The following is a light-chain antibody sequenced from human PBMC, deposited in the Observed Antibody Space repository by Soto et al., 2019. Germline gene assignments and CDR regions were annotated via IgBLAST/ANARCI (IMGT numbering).Light chain of an antibody. CDR1: SSDIGAYNY. V-gene: IGLV2-14*01. J-gene: IGLJ1*01. CDR3: SSYTSSSTQV. CDR2: EVT. Sequence: QSALTQPASVSGSPGQSITISCTGTSSDIGAYNYVSWYQHHPGKAPKFMIYEVTNRPSGVSNRFSGSKSGNTASLTISGLQAEDEADYYCSSYTSSSTQVFGTGTKVTVL.